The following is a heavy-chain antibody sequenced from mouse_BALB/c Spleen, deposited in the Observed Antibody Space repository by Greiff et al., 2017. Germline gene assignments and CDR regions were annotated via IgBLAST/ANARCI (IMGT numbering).Heavy chain of an antibody. J-gene: IGHJ3*01. CDR3: TQGFAY. Sequence: VQLHQSGAELVRPGASVTLSCKASGYTFTDYEMHWVKQTPVHGLEWIGAIDPETGGTAYNQKFKGKATLTADKSSSTAYMELRSLTSEDSAVYYCTQGFAYWGQGTLVTVSA. V-gene: IGHV1-15*01. CDR1: GYTFTDYE. CDR2: IDPETGGT.